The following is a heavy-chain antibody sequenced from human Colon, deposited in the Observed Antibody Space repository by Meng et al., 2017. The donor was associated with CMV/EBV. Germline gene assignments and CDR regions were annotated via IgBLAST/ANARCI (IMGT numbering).Heavy chain of an antibody. CDR2: VNPDTKTT. CDR3: ARGPLSGWQPD. CDR1: GDTPPGYT. J-gene: IGHJ4*02. D-gene: IGHD6-19*01. Sequence: ASVKVSCKASGDTPPGYTMYWVRQAPGQGLERLGWVNPDTKTTRYSQKFEGRVAMTTDSSTNTVYMHLDGLTSDDTAVYYCARGPLSGWQPDWGQGTLVTVSS. V-gene: IGHV1-8*01.